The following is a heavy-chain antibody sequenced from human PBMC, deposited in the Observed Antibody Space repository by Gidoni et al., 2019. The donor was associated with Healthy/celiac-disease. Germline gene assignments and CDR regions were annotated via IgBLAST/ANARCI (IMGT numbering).Heavy chain of an antibody. V-gene: IGHV4-34*01. D-gene: IGHD4-4*01. J-gene: IGHJ6*03. Sequence: QVQLQQWGAGLLKSSETLSLTCAVYGGSFSGYYWSWIRQLPGKGLEWIGEIKHSGSNNYNPALKSRVTISVDTSKNQFSLKLSSVTAADTAVYYCARGRGRNYSRYYYYMDVWGKGTTVTVSS. CDR2: IKHSGSN. CDR3: ARGRGRNYSRYYYYMDV. CDR1: GGSFSGYY.